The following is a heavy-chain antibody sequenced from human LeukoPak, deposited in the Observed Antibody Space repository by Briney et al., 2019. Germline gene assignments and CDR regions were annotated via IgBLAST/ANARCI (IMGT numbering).Heavy chain of an antibody. CDR1: GGTFSSYA. V-gene: IGHV1-69*04. D-gene: IGHD3-22*01. CDR3: ARDRSLYYDSMD. CDR2: IIPILGIA. Sequence: GASVKVSCKASGGTFSSYAISWVRQAPGQGLEWMGRIIPILGIANYAQKFQGRVTITADKSTSTAYMELSGLRSEDTAVYYCARDRSLYYDSMDWGQGTLVPVSS. J-gene: IGHJ4*02.